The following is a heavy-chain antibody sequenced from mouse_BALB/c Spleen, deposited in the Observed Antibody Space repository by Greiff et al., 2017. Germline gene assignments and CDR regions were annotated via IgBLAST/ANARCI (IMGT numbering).Heavy chain of an antibody. CDR2: INPYNDGT. CDR1: GYTFTSYV. Sequence: EVKLMESGPELVKPGASVKMSCKASGYTFTSYVMHWVKQKPGQGLEWIGYINPYNDGTKYNEKFKGKATLTSDKSSSTAYMELSSLTSEDSAVYYCARDYYGYDDWYFDVWGAGTTVTVSS. D-gene: IGHD2-2*01. V-gene: IGHV1-14*01. CDR3: ARDYYGYDDWYFDV. J-gene: IGHJ1*01.